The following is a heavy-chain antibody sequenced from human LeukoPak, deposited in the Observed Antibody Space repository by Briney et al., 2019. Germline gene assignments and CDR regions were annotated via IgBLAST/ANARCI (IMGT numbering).Heavy chain of an antibody. CDR3: ARALSLVYGMDV. D-gene: IGHD2-8*02. V-gene: IGHV1-46*01. J-gene: IGHJ6*04. CDR1: GYTFTSYY. CDR2: INPSGGST. Sequence: GASVKVSCKASGYTFTSYYMHWVRQAPGQGLEWMGIINPSGGSTSYAQKFQGRVTMTRDKSTSTVYMELSSLRSEDTAVYYCARALSLVYGMDVWGKGTTVTVSS.